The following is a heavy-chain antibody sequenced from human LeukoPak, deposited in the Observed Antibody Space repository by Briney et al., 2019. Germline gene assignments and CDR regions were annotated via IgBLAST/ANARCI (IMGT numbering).Heavy chain of an antibody. CDR2: ISSNGGST. D-gene: IGHD4-23*01. CDR1: GFTFSSYA. J-gene: IGHJ3*02. V-gene: IGHV3-64*01. Sequence: PGGSLGLSCAASGFTFSSYAMHWVRQAPGKGLEYVSAISSNGGSTYYANSVKGRFTISRDNSKNTLYLQMGSLRAEDMAVYYCARAPRGVVMGGNAFDIWGQGTMVTVST. CDR3: ARAPRGVVMGGNAFDI.